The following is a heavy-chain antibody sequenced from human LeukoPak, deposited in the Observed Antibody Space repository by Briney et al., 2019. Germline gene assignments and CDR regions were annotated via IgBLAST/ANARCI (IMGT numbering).Heavy chain of an antibody. CDR3: ARFGVGNSAGHQ. V-gene: IGHV4-30-2*01. D-gene: IGHD6-19*01. J-gene: IGHJ4*02. CDR1: GGSISSGDYY. Sequence: SETLSLTCSVSGGSISSGDYYWGWIRQPPGNGLEWIGYIFYSGSTYYNPSLRSRITISVDRSDNHLSLTLSRVTAADTATYYCARFGVGNSAGHQWGQGTLVTVSS. CDR2: IFYSGST.